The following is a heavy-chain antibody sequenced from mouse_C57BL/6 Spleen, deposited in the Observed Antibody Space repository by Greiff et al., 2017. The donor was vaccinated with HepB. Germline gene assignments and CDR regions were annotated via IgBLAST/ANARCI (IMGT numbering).Heavy chain of an antibody. J-gene: IGHJ3*01. V-gene: IGHV1-61*01. D-gene: IGHD1-1*01. CDR3: ARGGGSSAWFAY. Sequence: VQLQQPGAELVRPGSSVKLSCKASGYTFTSYWMDWVKQRPGQGLEWIGNIYPSDSETHYNQKFKDKATLTVDKSSSTAYMQLSSLTSEDSAVYYCARGGGSSAWFAYWGQGTLVTVSA. CDR1: GYTFTSYW. CDR2: IYPSDSET.